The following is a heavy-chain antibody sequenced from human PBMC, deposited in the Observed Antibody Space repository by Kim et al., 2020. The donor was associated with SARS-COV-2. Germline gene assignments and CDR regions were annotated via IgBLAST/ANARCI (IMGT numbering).Heavy chain of an antibody. V-gene: IGHV1-3*01. CDR2: INAGNGNT. Sequence: ASVKVSCKASGYTFTSYAMHWVRQAPGQRLEWMGWINAGNGNTKYSQKFQGRVTITRDTSASTAYMELSSLRSEDTAVYYCARTPGWLHYYYGMDVWGQGTTVTVSS. CDR3: ARTPGWLHYYYGMDV. CDR1: GYTFTSYA. J-gene: IGHJ6*02. D-gene: IGHD3-22*01.